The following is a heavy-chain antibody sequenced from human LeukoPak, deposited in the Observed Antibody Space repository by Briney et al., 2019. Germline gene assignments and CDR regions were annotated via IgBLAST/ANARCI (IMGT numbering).Heavy chain of an antibody. CDR3: AKDSTVVVPAVRAVVDAFDI. J-gene: IGHJ3*02. CDR2: ISGSGGST. V-gene: IGHV3-23*01. Sequence: PGGSLRLSCAASGFTFSSYAMSWVRQTPGKGLEWVSAISGSGGSTYYADSVKGRFTISRDNSKDTLYLQMNSLRAEDTAVYYCAKDSTVVVPAVRAVVDAFDIWGQGTMVTVSS. D-gene: IGHD2-2*01. CDR1: GFTFSSYA.